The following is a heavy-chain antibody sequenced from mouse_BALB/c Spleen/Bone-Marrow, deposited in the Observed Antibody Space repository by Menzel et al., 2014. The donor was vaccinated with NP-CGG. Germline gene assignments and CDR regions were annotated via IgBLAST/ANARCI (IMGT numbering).Heavy chain of an antibody. CDR3: ARSRGYDVGPFAF. V-gene: IGHV1-54*01. CDR2: INPGSGSS. Sequence: QVQLKQSGAELVRPRTSVKVSCKASGYAFTNYLIEWVKQRPGQGLEWIGVINPGSGSSNYNENFKGKATLTADRSSSTAYMLLSSLTSDGSAVYFCARSRGYDVGPFAFWVQGTLVTVSA. D-gene: IGHD2-2*01. CDR1: GYAFTNYL. J-gene: IGHJ3*01.